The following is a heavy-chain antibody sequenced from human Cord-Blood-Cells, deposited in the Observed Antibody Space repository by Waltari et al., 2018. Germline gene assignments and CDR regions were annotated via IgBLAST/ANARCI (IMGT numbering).Heavy chain of an antibody. CDR3: ARSSSIAARGWDY. CDR2: INHSGST. J-gene: IGHJ4*02. CDR1: GGSFSGYS. V-gene: IGHV4-34*01. Sequence: QVQLQQWGAGLLKPSETLSLTCAAYGGSFSGYSWSWIRQPPGKGLEWIGEINHSGSTNYNPSLKSRVTISVDTSKNQFSLKLSSVTAADTAVYYCARSSSIAARGWDYWGQGTLVTVSS. D-gene: IGHD6-6*01.